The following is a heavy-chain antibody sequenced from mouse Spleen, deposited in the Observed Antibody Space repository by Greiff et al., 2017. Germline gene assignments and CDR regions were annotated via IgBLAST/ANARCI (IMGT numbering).Heavy chain of an antibody. D-gene: IGHD2-1*01. Sequence: VKLVESGPGLVAPSQSLFITCPVSGFSLTSYEINWVRQPPGKGLEWLGVIWTGCCTNYNSALISRLSISKDNPKSLVFKKMNSMQTEETAKYYCVRGVYYGNYDAMDYWGQGTSVTVSS. V-gene: IGHV2S3*01. CDR2: IWTGCCT. J-gene: IGHJ4*01. CDR1: GFSLTSYE. CDR3: VRGVYYGNYDAMDY.